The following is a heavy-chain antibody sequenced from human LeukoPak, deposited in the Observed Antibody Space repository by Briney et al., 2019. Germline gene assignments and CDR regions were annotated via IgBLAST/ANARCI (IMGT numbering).Heavy chain of an antibody. CDR3: ARDHYDFWSGYLYYFDY. J-gene: IGHJ4*02. D-gene: IGHD3-3*01. V-gene: IGHV3-23*01. Sequence: GGSLRLSCVASGFTFSSYAMSWVRQAPGKGLEWVSAISGSGGSTYYADSVKGRFTISRDNSKNTLYLQMNSLRAEDTAVYYCARDHYDFWSGYLYYFDYWGQGTLVTVSS. CDR1: GFTFSSYA. CDR2: ISGSGGST.